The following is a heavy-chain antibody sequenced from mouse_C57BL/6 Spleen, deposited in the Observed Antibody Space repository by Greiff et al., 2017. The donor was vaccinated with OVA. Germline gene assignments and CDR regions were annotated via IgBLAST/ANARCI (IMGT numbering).Heavy chain of an antibody. V-gene: IGHV1-69*01. D-gene: IGHD3-2*02. CDR2: IDPSDSYT. CDR1: GYTFTSYW. Sequence: VQLQQPGAELVMPGASVKLSCKASGYTFTSYWMHWVKQRPGQGLEWIGEIDPSDSYTNYNQKFKGKSTLTVDKSSSTAYMQLSGLTSEDSAVYYCARPSQATWFAYWGQGTLVTVSA. CDR3: ARPSQATWFAY. J-gene: IGHJ3*01.